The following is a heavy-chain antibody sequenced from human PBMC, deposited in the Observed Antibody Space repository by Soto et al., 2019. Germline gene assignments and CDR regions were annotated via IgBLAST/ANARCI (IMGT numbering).Heavy chain of an antibody. CDR2: ISYDGSNK. CDR1: GFTFSSYG. J-gene: IGHJ6*02. Sequence: QVQLVESGGGVVQPGRSLRLSCAASGFTFSSYGMHWVRQAPGKGLEWVAVISYDGSNKYYADSVKGRFTISRDNSKNTLYLQMNSLSAEDTAVYYCAKDTPDYDYGDSASHYYGMDVWGQGTTVTVSS. V-gene: IGHV3-30*18. CDR3: AKDTPDYDYGDSASHYYGMDV. D-gene: IGHD4-17*01.